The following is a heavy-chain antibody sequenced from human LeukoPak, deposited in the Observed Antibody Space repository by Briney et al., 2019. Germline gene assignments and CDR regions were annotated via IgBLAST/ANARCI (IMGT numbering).Heavy chain of an antibody. CDR2: IHYSGST. D-gene: IGHD1-14*01. CDR3: ARSDRDRGYYFDY. J-gene: IGHJ4*02. V-gene: IGHV4-59*02. CDR1: GGSVSSYY. Sequence: SETLSLTCTVSGGSVSSYYWSWIRQPPGKGLEWMGYIHYSGSTNYNPSLKSRVTISVDTSKNEFSLKLRSVTAADTAVYYCARSDRDRGYYFDYWGQGTLVTVSS.